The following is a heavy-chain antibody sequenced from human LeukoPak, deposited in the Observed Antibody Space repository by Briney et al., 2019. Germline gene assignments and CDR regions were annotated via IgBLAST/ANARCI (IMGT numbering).Heavy chain of an antibody. CDR1: GFTFSSYA. CDR3: AREDTADYYLDY. V-gene: IGHV3-30-3*01. Sequence: GRSLRLSCAASGFTFSSYAMHWVRQAPGKGLEWVAVISYDGSNKYYADSVKGRFTISRDNAKNPLYLQMNSLRAEDTAVYYCAREDTADYYLDYWGQGTLVTVSS. D-gene: IGHD3-3*01. J-gene: IGHJ4*02. CDR2: ISYDGSNK.